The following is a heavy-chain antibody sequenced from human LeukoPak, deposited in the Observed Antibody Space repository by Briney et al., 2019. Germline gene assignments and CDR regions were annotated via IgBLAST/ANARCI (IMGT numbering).Heavy chain of an antibody. J-gene: IGHJ5*02. Sequence: SETLSLTCAVSTYSINTDHYWGWMRQPPGKGLEWIGNIFHTGNTYYNPSLRSRVTISVDTSNNQFSLKVTSVTAADTAVYYCARPPAASWGNWFDPWGQGTLVTVSS. CDR1: TYSINTDHY. V-gene: IGHV4-38-2*01. CDR2: IFHTGNT. CDR3: ARPPAASWGNWFDP. D-gene: IGHD2-2*01.